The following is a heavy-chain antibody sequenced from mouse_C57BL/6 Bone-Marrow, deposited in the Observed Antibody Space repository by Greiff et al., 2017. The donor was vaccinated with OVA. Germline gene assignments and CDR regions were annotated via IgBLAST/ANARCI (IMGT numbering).Heavy chain of an antibody. CDR1: GYSIPSDY. CDR3: ARLSYYAMDY. CDR2: ISYSGST. Sequence: EVQLQESGPGLAKPSQTLSLTCSVTGYSIPSDYWNWIRKFPGNKLEYMGYISYSGSTYYNPSLKSRISITRDTSKNQYYLQLNSVTTEDTATYYCARLSYYAMDYWGQGTSVTVSS. V-gene: IGHV3-8*01. J-gene: IGHJ4*01.